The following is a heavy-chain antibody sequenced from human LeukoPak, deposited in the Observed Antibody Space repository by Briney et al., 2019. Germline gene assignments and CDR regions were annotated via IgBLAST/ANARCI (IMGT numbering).Heavy chain of an antibody. CDR2: INHSGST. J-gene: IGHJ4*02. CDR1: GGSFSGYY. V-gene: IGHV4-34*01. CDR3: AREGGPYRPLDY. Sequence: PSETLSLTCAVYGGSFSGYYWSWIRQPPGKGLEWIGEINHSGSTNYNPSLKSRVTISVDTSKNQFSLKLSSVTAADTAVYYCAREGGPYRPLDYSGQGTLVTVSS.